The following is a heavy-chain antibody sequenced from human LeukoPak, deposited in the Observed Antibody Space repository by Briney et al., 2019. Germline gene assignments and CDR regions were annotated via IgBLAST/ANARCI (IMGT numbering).Heavy chain of an antibody. J-gene: IGHJ4*02. CDR2: INPNSGGT. CDR3: ARVVDDYGDYFDY. Sequence: ASVKVSCKASGYTFTGYYMHWVRQAPGQGLERMGWINPNSGGTNYAQKLQGRVTMTRDTSISTAYMELSRLRSDDTAVYYCARVVDDYGDYFDYWGQGTLVTVSS. V-gene: IGHV1-2*02. CDR1: GYTFTGYY. D-gene: IGHD4-17*01.